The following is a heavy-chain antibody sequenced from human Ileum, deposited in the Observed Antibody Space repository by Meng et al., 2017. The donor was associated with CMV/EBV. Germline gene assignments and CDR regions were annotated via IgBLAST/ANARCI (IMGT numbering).Heavy chain of an antibody. Sequence: SDTLSPTCAIFGDSVSSNSAAWNWIRQSPSRGLEWLGRTYYRSKWYNDYAVSVKSRITINPDTSKNQFSLQLNSVTPEDTAVYYCARDIAAAGREAGNFDYWGQGTLVTVSS. D-gene: IGHD6-13*01. J-gene: IGHJ4*02. CDR3: ARDIAAAGREAGNFDY. CDR1: GDSVSSNSAA. V-gene: IGHV6-1*01. CDR2: TYYRSKWYN.